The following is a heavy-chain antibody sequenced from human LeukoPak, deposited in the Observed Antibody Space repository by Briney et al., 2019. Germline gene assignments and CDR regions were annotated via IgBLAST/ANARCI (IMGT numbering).Heavy chain of an antibody. V-gene: IGHV1-46*01. CDR3: ARDQADIAAGDWFDP. J-gene: IGHJ5*02. CDR2: INPSGGST. CDR1: GYTFTNYY. D-gene: IGHD6-13*01. Sequence: ASVKVSCKASGYTFTNYYMHWVRQAPGQGLEWMGIINPSGGSTSYAQKFQGRVTMTRDTSTTTVYMELSSLRSEDTAVYYCARDQADIAAGDWFDPWGQGTLVTVSS.